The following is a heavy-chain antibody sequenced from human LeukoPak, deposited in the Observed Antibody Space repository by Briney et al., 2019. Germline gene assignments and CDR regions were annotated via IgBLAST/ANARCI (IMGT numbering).Heavy chain of an antibody. V-gene: IGHV1-18*01. J-gene: IGHJ4*02. CDR3: ASEEGYSGYDFNY. CDR2: ISAYNGNT. D-gene: IGHD5-12*01. CDR1: GYIFTSYG. Sequence: ASVKVSCKASGYIFTSYGISWVRQAPGQGFEWMGWISAYNGNTDYAQKLQGRVTMTTDTSTSTAYMELTSLRSDDTAVYYCASEEGYSGYDFNYRGQGTLVTVSS.